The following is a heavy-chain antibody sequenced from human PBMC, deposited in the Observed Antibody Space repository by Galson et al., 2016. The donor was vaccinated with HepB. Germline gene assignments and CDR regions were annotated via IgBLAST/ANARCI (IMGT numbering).Heavy chain of an antibody. CDR3: TRVYDPTWGSYHPFDH. D-gene: IGHD3-16*02. CDR2: IKNDGTIT. V-gene: IGHV3-74*01. Sequence: SLRLSCAASGFNFRTFWMHWVRQVPGKGLVWVSRIKNDGTITNYADFVTGRFTISRDNAKSTVYLQMSSLRPEDTAIYYCTRVYDPTWGSYHPFDHWGQGTLVTVSS. J-gene: IGHJ4*02. CDR1: GFNFRTFW.